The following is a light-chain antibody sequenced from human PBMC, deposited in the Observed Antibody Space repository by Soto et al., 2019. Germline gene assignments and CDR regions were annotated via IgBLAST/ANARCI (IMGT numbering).Light chain of an antibody. CDR1: SPNIETPYG. Sequence: QPVLTQPPSVSGAQGQTVTIYCTGNSPNIETPYGVHWYQQLPGAAPKLLISGDNNRPSGVPDRFSASKSGTSASLAITGLQAEDEAVYFCQSYDNNLSGVFGGGTKLTVL. V-gene: IGLV1-40*01. CDR2: GDN. CDR3: QSYDNNLSGV. J-gene: IGLJ3*02.